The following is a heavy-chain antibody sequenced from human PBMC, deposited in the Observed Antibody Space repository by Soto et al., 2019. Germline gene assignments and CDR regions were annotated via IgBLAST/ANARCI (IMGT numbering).Heavy chain of an antibody. Sequence: SETLSLTCSVSGGSMSNYYWTWIRQPPGKGLEWIGYVNYIGSTRYNPSLNSRVIISVDTSKTQFSLKLSSVTAADTAVYYCASQAAAGIKGWFDPWGQGTLVTVSS. V-gene: IGHV4-59*12. CDR1: GGSMSNYY. CDR3: ASQAAAGIKGWFDP. D-gene: IGHD6-13*01. J-gene: IGHJ5*02. CDR2: VNYIGST.